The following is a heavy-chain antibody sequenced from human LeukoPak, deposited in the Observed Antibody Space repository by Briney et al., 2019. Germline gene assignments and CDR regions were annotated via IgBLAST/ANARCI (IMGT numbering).Heavy chain of an antibody. J-gene: IGHJ6*03. CDR2: INPNSGGT. CDR1: GYTFTGYY. V-gene: IGHV1-2*06. D-gene: IGHD6-13*01. CDR3: ARVSIAAAGTISGYYYYMDV. Sequence: GASVKVSCKAAGYTFTGYYMHWVRRAPGQGLEWMGRINPNSGGTNYAQKFQGRVTMTRDTSISTAYMELSRLRSDDTAVYYCARVSIAAAGTISGYYYYMDVWGKGTTVTVSS.